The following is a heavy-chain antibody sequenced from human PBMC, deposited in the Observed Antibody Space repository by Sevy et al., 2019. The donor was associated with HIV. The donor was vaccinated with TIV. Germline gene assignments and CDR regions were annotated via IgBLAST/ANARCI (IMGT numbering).Heavy chain of an antibody. D-gene: IGHD3-10*01. Sequence: GGSLRLSCAASGFTFSNYWMHWVRQAPGKGLEWVAGINKDGSNVNYADSVRGRFIMSRDNAKNTLFLQMNSLRADDTAIYYCARGDILLKTVYYYYALDFWGQWTLVTVSS. CDR2: INKDGSNV. V-gene: IGHV3-74*01. CDR3: ARGDILLKTVYYYYALDF. CDR1: GFTFSNYW. J-gene: IGHJ4*02.